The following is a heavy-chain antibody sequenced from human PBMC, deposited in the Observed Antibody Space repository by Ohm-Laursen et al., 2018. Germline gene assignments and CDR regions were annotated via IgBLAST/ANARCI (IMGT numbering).Heavy chain of an antibody. D-gene: IGHD6-13*01. CDR3: ARDSGLAAPDH. CDR2: ISSSSSYI. Sequence: SLRLSCAAPGFTFSTYTMNWVRQAPGKGLEWVSSISSSSSYIYYADSVKGRFTISRDNAKNSLYLQMNSLRAEDTAVYYCARDSGLAAPDHWGQGTLVTVSS. CDR1: GFTFSTYT. J-gene: IGHJ5*02. V-gene: IGHV3-21*01.